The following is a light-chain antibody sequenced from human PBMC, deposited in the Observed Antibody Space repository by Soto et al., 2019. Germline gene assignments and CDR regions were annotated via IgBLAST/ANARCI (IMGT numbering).Light chain of an antibody. Sequence: DIVMTQSPDSLAVSLGERATINCKSSQSVLYSSNNKNYLAWYQQKPGQPPKLLIYWASTRESGVPDRFSGNGSGTDFTLTIGSLQAEDVAVYYCQQYYRPWTFGQGTKVEIK. J-gene: IGKJ1*01. V-gene: IGKV4-1*01. CDR1: QSVLYSSNNKNY. CDR2: WAS. CDR3: QQYYRPWT.